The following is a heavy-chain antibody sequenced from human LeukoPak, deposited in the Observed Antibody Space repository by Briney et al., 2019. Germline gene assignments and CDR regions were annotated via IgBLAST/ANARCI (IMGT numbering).Heavy chain of an antibody. V-gene: IGHV3-11*04. CDR3: ARSVVAATETFDY. CDR2: ISSSGSTI. Sequence: NSGGSLRLSCAASGFTFSYFYMSWIRQAPGKGLEWVSYISSSGSTIFYADSVKGRFTISRDNAKNSLYLQMNSLRAEDTAVYYCARSVVAATETFDYWGQGTLVTVSS. CDR1: GFTFSYFY. J-gene: IGHJ4*02. D-gene: IGHD2-15*01.